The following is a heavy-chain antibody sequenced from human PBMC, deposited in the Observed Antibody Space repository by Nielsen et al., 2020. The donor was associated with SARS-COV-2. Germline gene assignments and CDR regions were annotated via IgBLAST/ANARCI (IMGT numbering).Heavy chain of an antibody. CDR2: IDPSDSYI. CDR1: GYSFTTYW. CDR3: ASQVDSGETYFDY. Sequence: ASLTLSCNGSGYSFTTYWINWVRQLPGKGLDWIGRIDPSDSYINYSPSFQGHVTISADKSINTSYLQWSGLKASDTAMYYCASQVDSGETYFDYWGQGTMVTVSS. J-gene: IGHJ4*02. V-gene: IGHV5-10-1*01. D-gene: IGHD5-18*01.